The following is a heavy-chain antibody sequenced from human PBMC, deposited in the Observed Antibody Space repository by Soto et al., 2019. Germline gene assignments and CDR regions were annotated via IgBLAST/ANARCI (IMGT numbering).Heavy chain of an antibody. D-gene: IGHD2-2*01. J-gene: IGHJ4*02. CDR2: IHHSGST. CDR1: GASISSGGKY. V-gene: IGHV4-31*03. Sequence: TLSLTCSVSGASISSGGKYWSWIRQHPGKGLEWIGNIHHSGSTNYNPSPKSRVTISVDTSKNQFSLKLSTVTAADTAVYYCARVSGYCTSTTCYQNAFDSWGQGTLVTVSS. CDR3: ARVSGYCTSTTCYQNAFDS.